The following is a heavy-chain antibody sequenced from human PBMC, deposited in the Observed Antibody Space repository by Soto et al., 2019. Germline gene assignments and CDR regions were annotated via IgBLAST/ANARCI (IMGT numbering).Heavy chain of an antibody. CDR3: ARLNCYYDSGGYWIHRGAMDA. D-gene: IGHD3-22*01. J-gene: IGHJ6*02. CDR1: GESFSDNY. V-gene: IGHV4-34*01. Sequence: SETLSLTCAGHGESFSDNYWSWIRQAPGKGLEWIGDIDPIGITKYNPSLKGRVTISVDTANNQFSLKLTSVTAADTAVDYCARLNCYYDSGGYWIHRGAMDAWGQGTTVTLSS. CDR2: IDPIGIT.